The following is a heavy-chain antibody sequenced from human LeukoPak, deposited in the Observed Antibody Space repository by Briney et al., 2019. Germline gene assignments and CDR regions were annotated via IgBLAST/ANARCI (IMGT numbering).Heavy chain of an antibody. J-gene: IGHJ4*02. D-gene: IGHD4-17*01. V-gene: IGHV1-2*06. CDR3: ARVKLTTGPRYFDC. CDR2: INPNSDDT. Sequence: GASVKVSCKASGDTFTRYYIHWVRQAPGQRLEWMGRINPNSDDTNYVQKFHGRVTITRDTSISTAYMELSRLTSDDTAVYYCARVKLTTGPRYFDCWGQGTLVTVSS. CDR1: GDTFTRYY.